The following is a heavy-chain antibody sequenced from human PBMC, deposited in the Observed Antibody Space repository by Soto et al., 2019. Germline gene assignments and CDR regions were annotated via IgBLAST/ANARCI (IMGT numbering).Heavy chain of an antibody. D-gene: IGHD2-2*02. Sequence: EVHLLESGGGLVLPGGSLRLSCAASGFTFSDYAMNWVRQAPGKGLEWVSAISGSGGRSHYADSVKGRFTISRDNSKTTLYLQMNSLRAEDTAVFYCAKSPGWYCSSTSCYIGYMDVWGKGTTVTVSS. J-gene: IGHJ6*03. CDR3: AKSPGWYCSSTSCYIGYMDV. V-gene: IGHV3-23*01. CDR1: GFTFSDYA. CDR2: ISGSGGRS.